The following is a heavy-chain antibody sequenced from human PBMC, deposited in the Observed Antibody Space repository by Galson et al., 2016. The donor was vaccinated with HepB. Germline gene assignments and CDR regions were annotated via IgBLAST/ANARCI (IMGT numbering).Heavy chain of an antibody. CDR2: IDPSDSYT. Sequence: QSGAEVKKPGESLRISCKGFGNNFNNFWITWVRQMAGKGLEWMGRIDPSDSYTKYSPSLQGHVTISVDKSISTAYLQWSSLKASDTAMYYCGTSGVDGKISPIDCWGQGTQVTVSS. CDR3: GTSGVDGKISPIDC. J-gene: IGHJ4*02. V-gene: IGHV5-10-1*01. D-gene: IGHD4-23*01. CDR1: GNNFNNFW.